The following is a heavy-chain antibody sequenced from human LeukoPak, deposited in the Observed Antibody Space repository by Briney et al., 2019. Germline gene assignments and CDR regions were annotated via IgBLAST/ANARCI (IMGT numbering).Heavy chain of an antibody. CDR3: TLRLRYFDWPQV. CDR1: GFTFSNAW. CDR2: IKSKTDGGTT. Sequence: GGSLRLSCAASGFTFSNAWMSWVRQAPGKGLEWVGRIKSKTDGGTTDYAAPVKGRFTISRDDSKNTLYLQMNSLKTEDTAVYYCTLRLRYFDWPQVWGQGTLVTVSS. V-gene: IGHV3-15*01. J-gene: IGHJ4*02. D-gene: IGHD3-9*01.